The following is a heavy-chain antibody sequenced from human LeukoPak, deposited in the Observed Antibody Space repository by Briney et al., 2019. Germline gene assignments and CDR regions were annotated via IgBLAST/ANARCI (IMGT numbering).Heavy chain of an antibody. CDR2: INPSGGST. CDR3: ARDLGGNDLFDY. Sequence: ASVKVSCKASGYTFTSYYMHWVRQAPGQGLEWMGIINPSGGSTSYAQKFQGRVTMTRDTSTSTVYMELSSLRSEDTAVHYCARDLGGNDLFDYWGQGTLVTVSS. D-gene: IGHD4-23*01. J-gene: IGHJ4*02. CDR1: GYTFTSYY. V-gene: IGHV1-46*01.